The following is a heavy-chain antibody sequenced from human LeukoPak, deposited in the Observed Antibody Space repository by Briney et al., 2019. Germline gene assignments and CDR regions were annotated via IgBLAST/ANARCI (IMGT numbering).Heavy chain of an antibody. J-gene: IGHJ4*02. V-gene: IGHV3-30*04. CDR2: ISYDGSNK. D-gene: IGHD7-27*01. Sequence: SGGSLRLSCAASGFTFSSYAMHWVRQAPGKGLEWVAVISYDGSNKYYADSVKGRFTISRDNSKNTLYLQMNSLRAEDTAVYYCARDTWPQTGIDYWGQGTLVTVSS. CDR3: ARDTWPQTGIDY. CDR1: GFTFSSYA.